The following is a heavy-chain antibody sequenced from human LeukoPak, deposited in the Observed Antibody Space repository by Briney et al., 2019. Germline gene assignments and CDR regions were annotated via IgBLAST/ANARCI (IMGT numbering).Heavy chain of an antibody. D-gene: IGHD3-22*01. CDR2: IYYSGST. Sequence: SETLPLTCTVSGGSISSGGYYWSWIRQHPGKGLEWIGYIYYSGSTYYNPSLKSRVTISVDTSKNQFSLKLSSVTAADTAVYYCARDGYDSSGYADWGQGTLVTVSS. V-gene: IGHV4-31*03. CDR3: ARDGYDSSGYAD. CDR1: GGSISSGGYY. J-gene: IGHJ4*02.